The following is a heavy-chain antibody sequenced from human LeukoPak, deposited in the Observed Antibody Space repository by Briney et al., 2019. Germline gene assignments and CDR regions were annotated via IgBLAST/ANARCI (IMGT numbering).Heavy chain of an antibody. CDR2: IYHSGST. Sequence: SETLSLTCTVSGYSISSGYNWDWIRQPPGKGLEWIGSIYHSGSTYYNPSLKSRVTISVDTSKNQFSLKLSSVTAADTAVYYCARGVGGSSFYYNWFDPWGQGTLVTVSS. D-gene: IGHD1-26*01. CDR1: GYSISSGYN. J-gene: IGHJ5*02. V-gene: IGHV4-38-2*02. CDR3: ARGVGGSSFYYNWFDP.